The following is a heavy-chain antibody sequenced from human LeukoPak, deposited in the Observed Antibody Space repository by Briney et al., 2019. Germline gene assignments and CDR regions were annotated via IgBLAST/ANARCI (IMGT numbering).Heavy chain of an antibody. CDR3: AKGPLWSGEAYFDS. CDR1: GFTFSAFA. CDR2: ISYDGSNK. D-gene: IGHD3-10*01. J-gene: IGHJ4*02. V-gene: IGHV3-30*18. Sequence: GGSLRLSCAASGFTFSAFAMHWVRQAPGRGLEWVALISYDGSNKYYADSVKGRFTISRDNSKNTLSLQMISLRADDTAVYYCAKGPLWSGEAYFDSWGQGTLVTVSS.